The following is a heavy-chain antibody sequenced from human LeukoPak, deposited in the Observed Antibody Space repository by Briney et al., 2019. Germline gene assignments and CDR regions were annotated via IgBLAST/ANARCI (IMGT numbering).Heavy chain of an antibody. Sequence: GGSLRLSCAVSGFTFGNYGMHWVRQAPGKGLEWVALISYDGSSEYYAGSVKGRFTISRDNSKITVYLQMNSLKAEDTAVYYCAKELYNYGDYGAEGLDVGGQGTTVTVS. CDR3: AKELYNYGDYGAEGLDV. V-gene: IGHV3-30*18. D-gene: IGHD4-17*01. CDR1: GFTFGNYG. CDR2: ISYDGSSE. J-gene: IGHJ6*02.